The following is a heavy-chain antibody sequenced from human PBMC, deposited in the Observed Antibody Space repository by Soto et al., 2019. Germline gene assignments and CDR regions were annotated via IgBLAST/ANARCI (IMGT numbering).Heavy chain of an antibody. CDR3: TRPSPLLTTDDY. J-gene: IGHJ4*02. V-gene: IGHV3-73*01. CDR2: IRSKANSYAI. CDR1: GFTFSGSA. D-gene: IGHD4-17*01. Sequence: GGSLRLSCAASGFTFSGSAMHWVRQASGKGLEWVGRIRSKANSYAIEYAASVKGRFTISRDDSKNTAYLQMNSLKTEDTAVYYCTRPSPLLTTDDYWGQGTLVTVSS.